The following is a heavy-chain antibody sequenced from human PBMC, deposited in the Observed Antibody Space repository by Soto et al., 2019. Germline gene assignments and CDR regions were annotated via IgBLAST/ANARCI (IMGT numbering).Heavy chain of an antibody. CDR2: IKQDGSEK. CDR1: GFTFGSYW. J-gene: IGHJ3*02. V-gene: IGHV3-7*01. CDR3: ARVIGGWINAFDI. Sequence: GGSLRLSCAASGFTFGSYWMSWVRQAPGKGLEWVANIKQDGSEKYYVDSVKGRFTVSRDNAKNSLYLQMNSLRAEDTAVYYCARVIGGWINAFDIWGQGTMVTVSS. D-gene: IGHD6-19*01.